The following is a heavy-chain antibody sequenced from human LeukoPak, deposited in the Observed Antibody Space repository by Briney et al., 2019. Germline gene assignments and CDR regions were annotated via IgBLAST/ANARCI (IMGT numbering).Heavy chain of an antibody. D-gene: IGHD3-22*01. J-gene: IGHJ4*02. CDR3: AREFRYYDSSGYYLYYFDY. CDR1: GGSISSSNW. V-gene: IGHV4-4*02. Sequence: PSETLSLTCAVSGGSISSSNWWSWVRQPPGQGLEWIGEINHSGNTNYNPSLKSRLTMSVDTSKNQFSLKLSSVTAADTAVYYCAREFRYYDSSGYYLYYFDYWGQGILATVSS. CDR2: INHSGNT.